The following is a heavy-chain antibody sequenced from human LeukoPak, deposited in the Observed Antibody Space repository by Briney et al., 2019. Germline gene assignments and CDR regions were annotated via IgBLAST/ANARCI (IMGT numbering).Heavy chain of an antibody. V-gene: IGHV3-74*01. CDR3: ARDHSAGWGYSYAVNAFDI. D-gene: IGHD5-18*01. J-gene: IGHJ3*02. CDR2: INSDGSST. CDR1: GFTFSSYW. Sequence: PGGSLRLSCAASGFTFSSYWMHWVRQAPGKGLVWVSRINSDGSSTSYADSVKGRFTISRDNAKNTLYLQMNSLRAEDTAVYYRARDHSAGWGYSYAVNAFDIWGQGTMVTVSS.